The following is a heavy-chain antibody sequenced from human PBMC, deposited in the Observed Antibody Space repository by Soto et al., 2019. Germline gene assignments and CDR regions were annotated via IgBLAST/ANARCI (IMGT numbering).Heavy chain of an antibody. V-gene: IGHV3-11*05. CDR3: ARELDGIDV. CDR1: GLTFSGYY. CDR2: ITSSGSYT. Sequence: GGSLRLSCAASGLTFSGYYMSWIRQAPGKGLEWVSYITSSGSYTKYAGSVQGRFTISRDNTQNSLLLQMNSLRAEDTAVYYCARELDGIDVWGQGTTVTVSS. J-gene: IGHJ6*02.